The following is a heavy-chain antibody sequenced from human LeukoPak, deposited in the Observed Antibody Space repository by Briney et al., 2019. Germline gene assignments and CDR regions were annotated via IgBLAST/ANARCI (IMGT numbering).Heavy chain of an antibody. D-gene: IGHD2-15*01. CDR3: ARPVGVVVIFDAFDI. CDR2: ISYDGSNK. CDR1: GFTFSSYS. V-gene: IGHV3-30*04. J-gene: IGHJ3*02. Sequence: PGGSLRLSCAASGFTFSSYSMLWVRQAPGKGLEWVAVISYDGSNKYYADSVKGRFTISRDNSKNTLYLQMNSLRAEDTAVYYCARPVGVVVIFDAFDIWGQGTMVTVSS.